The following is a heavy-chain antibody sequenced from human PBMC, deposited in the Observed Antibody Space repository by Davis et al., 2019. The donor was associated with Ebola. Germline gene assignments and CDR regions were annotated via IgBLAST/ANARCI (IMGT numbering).Heavy chain of an antibody. J-gene: IGHJ4*02. CDR2: INPHNGNT. CDR3: ARAQFPTTSDH. Sequence: ASVKVSCKASGYTFTNYGITWVRQAPGQGLEWMRWINPHNGNTNYAQNVQGRVTMTTDTSTSTAYMEVGSLKSDDTAVYYCARAQFPTTSDHWGQGTLVTVSS. V-gene: IGHV1-18*04. CDR1: GYTFTNYG. D-gene: IGHD1-1*01.